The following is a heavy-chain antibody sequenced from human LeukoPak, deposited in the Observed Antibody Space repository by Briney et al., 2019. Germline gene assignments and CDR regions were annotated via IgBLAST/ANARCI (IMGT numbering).Heavy chain of an antibody. J-gene: IGHJ4*02. D-gene: IGHD3-3*01. V-gene: IGHV4-38-2*02. CDR1: GYSISSGYY. CDR3: AKAKSGYPEY. Sequence: SETLSLTCIVSGYSISSGYYWGWIRQSPVKGLEWIGNVYQTGSTYYNPSLKSRVTISVDTSKNQFSLNLTSVTAADTAVYYCAKAKSGYPEYWGQGTLVTVSS. CDR2: VYQTGST.